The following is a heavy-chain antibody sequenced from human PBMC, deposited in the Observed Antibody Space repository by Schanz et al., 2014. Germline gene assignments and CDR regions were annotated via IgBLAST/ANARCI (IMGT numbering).Heavy chain of an antibody. D-gene: IGHD5-12*01. CDR1: GFTFSTYA. V-gene: IGHV3-33*08. J-gene: IGHJ4*02. CDR2: IWSDGSTK. Sequence: VQLLDSGGGLVQPGGSLRLSCAASGFTFSTYAMSWVRQAPGKGPEWVAVIWSDGSTKYYADSVEGRFTISRDNSRNTLYLQMNSLRTEDTAVYYCASPSGYSDYGTYFDFWGQGTLVTVSS. CDR3: ASPSGYSDYGTYFDF.